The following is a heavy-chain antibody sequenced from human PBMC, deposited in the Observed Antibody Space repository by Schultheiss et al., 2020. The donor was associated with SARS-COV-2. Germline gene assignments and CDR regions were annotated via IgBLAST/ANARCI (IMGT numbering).Heavy chain of an antibody. CDR3: ASIYGSGSYYEGDSQFDP. CDR2: ISSSGSTI. Sequence: GGSLRLSCAASGFTFSSYEMNWVRQAPGKGLEWVSYISSSGSTIYYADSVKGRFTISRDNAKNSLYLQMNSLRAEDTAVYYCASIYGSGSYYEGDSQFDPWGQGTLVTVSS. J-gene: IGHJ5*02. CDR1: GFTFSSYE. D-gene: IGHD3-10*01. V-gene: IGHV3-48*03.